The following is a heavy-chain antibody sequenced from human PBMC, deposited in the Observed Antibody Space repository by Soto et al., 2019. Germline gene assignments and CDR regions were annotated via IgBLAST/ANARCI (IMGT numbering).Heavy chain of an antibody. Sequence: QVQLVQSGAEVKKPGASVKVSCKASGYTFTSYGISWVREAPGQGLEWMGWMSAYNGNTNYAQKFQGRVTMTTDASTSTAYMDLRILRSDDMAVYYCVRDRDLTYFDPWGQGTLGTVSS. CDR1: GYTFTSYG. CDR2: MSAYNGNT. V-gene: IGHV1-18*03. J-gene: IGHJ4*02. CDR3: VRDRDLTYFDP. D-gene: IGHD3-10*01.